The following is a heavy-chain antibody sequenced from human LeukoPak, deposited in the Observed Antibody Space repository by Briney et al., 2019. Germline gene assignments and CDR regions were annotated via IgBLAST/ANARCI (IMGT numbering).Heavy chain of an antibody. V-gene: IGHV4-30-2*01. CDR1: GGSISSGGYS. Sequence: PSQTLSLTCAVSGGSISSGGYSWSWIRQPPGKGLEWTGYIYHSGSTYYNPSLKSRVTISVDRSKNQFSLKLSSVTAADTAVYYCARAYCGGDCYPPQYYFDYWGQGTLVTVSS. J-gene: IGHJ4*02. CDR3: ARAYCGGDCYPPQYYFDY. D-gene: IGHD2-21*02. CDR2: IYHSGST.